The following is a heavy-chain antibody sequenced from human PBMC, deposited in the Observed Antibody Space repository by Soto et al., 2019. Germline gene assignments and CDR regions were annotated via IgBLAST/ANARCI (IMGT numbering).Heavy chain of an antibody. CDR2: ISTAGNT. J-gene: IGHJ4*02. CDR3: ARGRDFGLYYFDY. V-gene: IGHV3-13*01. D-gene: IGHD3-10*01. Sequence: EVQLVESGGDLVQPGGSLRLSCAASGFTFSNDDMHWVRQATGKGLEWVSTISTAGNTYSPGSVKGRFTISRENAKNSLYLQMNSLRVDDTAAYYCARGRDFGLYYFDYWGQGTLVTVSS. CDR1: GFTFSNDD.